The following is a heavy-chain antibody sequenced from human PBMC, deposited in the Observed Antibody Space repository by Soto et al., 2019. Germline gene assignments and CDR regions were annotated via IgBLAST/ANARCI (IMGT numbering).Heavy chain of an antibody. J-gene: IGHJ4*02. CDR2: IWYDGSNK. D-gene: IGHD2-2*01. CDR1: GFTFSSYG. Sequence: GGSLRLSCAASGFTFSSYGMHWVRQAPGKGLEWVAVIWYDGSNKYYADSVKGRFTISRDNSKNTLYLQMNSLRAEDTAVYYCARSGEGYCSSTSCYAGYWGQGTLVTVSS. V-gene: IGHV3-33*01. CDR3: ARSGEGYCSSTSCYAGY.